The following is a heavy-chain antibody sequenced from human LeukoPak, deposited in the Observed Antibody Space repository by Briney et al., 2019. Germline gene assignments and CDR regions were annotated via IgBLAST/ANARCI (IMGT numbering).Heavy chain of an antibody. CDR3: ARVLSYYYYYMDV. J-gene: IGHJ6*03. V-gene: IGHV4-38-2*02. CDR2: IYHSGRT. Sequence: SETLSLTCTVSGYSISSGYYWGWIRQPPGKGLEWIGSIYHSGRTYYNPSLKSRVTISVDTSKNQFSLKLSSVTAADTAVYYCARVLSYYYYYMDVWGKGTTVTVSS. CDR1: GYSISSGYY.